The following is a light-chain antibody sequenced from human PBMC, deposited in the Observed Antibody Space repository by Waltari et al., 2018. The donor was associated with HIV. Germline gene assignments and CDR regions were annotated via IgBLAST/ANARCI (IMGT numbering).Light chain of an antibody. CDR3: MQTLQTPWT. V-gene: IGKV2-28*01. CDR1: PSLQRSNGYIY. CDR2: LGS. Sequence: DIVMTQSPLSLPVTPGEPASISCRSTPSLQRSNGYIYLDWFLQKPGQAPQLLIYLGSNRASGVPDRFSGSGSGTDFTLQISRVEAEDVGVYYCMQTLQTPWTFGQGTKVEIK. J-gene: IGKJ1*01.